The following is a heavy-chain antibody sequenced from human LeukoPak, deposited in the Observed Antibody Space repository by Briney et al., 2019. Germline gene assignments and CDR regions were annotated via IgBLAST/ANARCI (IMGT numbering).Heavy chain of an antibody. CDR3: ARDSRGSLDY. CDR2: IKQDESEK. D-gene: IGHD1-26*01. CDR1: GFTFSSYW. Sequence: GGSLRLSCAASGFTFSSYWMAWVRQAPGKGLEWVANIKQDESEKYYVDSVKGRFTISRDNAMNSLYLQMNTLRVDVTALYYCARDSRGSLDYWGQGTLVTVSS. J-gene: IGHJ4*02. V-gene: IGHV3-7*01.